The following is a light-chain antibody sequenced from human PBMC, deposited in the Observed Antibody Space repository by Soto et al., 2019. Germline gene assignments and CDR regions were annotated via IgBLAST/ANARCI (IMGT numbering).Light chain of an antibody. Sequence: SVLTQSPGTVSLSPGESATLFCRTSQNIRNNYLAWYQQRPGQSPRLLLHGVFNRAAGIPDRFSGRGSGTDFTLTISGLQPEDSAVYYCQHYDGSPRTFGQGTKVEIK. J-gene: IGKJ2*01. CDR1: QNIRNNY. CDR3: QHYDGSPRT. CDR2: GVF. V-gene: IGKV3-20*01.